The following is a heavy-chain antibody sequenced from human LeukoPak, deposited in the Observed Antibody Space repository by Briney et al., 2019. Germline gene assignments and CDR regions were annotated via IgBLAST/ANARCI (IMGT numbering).Heavy chain of an antibody. CDR1: GGSFSGYY. CDR2: INHSGST. CDR3: ARVWQQLVGYYYYYYMDV. Sequence: SETLSLTWAVYGGSFSGYYWSWIRQPPGKGLECIGEINHSGSTNYNPSLKSRVTISVDTSKNQFSLKLSSVTAADTAVYYCARVWQQLVGYYYYYYMDVWGKGTTVTVSS. V-gene: IGHV4-34*01. J-gene: IGHJ6*03. D-gene: IGHD6-13*01.